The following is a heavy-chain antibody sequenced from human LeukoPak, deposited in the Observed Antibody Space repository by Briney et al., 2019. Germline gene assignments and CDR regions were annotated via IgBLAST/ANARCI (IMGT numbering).Heavy chain of an antibody. V-gene: IGHV4-61*01. D-gene: IGHD3-22*01. J-gene: IGHJ4*02. CDR1: VLSVNMGSYY. CDR2: IYYSETT. CDR3: AGRPSQYYYDTSGFGY. Sequence: SETLSLTCSVSVLSVNMGSYYWTWIRQPPGKGLEWIGDIYYSETTNYNPSLESRVTISVDTSKTQFSLRLSSVTGADTAVYYCAGRPSQYYYDTSGFGYWGQGTLVTVSS.